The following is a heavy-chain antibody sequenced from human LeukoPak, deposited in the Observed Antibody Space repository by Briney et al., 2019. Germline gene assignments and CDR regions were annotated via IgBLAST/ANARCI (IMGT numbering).Heavy chain of an antibody. D-gene: IGHD2-15*01. CDR1: GGSISSYC. CDR2: IYYSGST. V-gene: IGHV4-59*01. J-gene: IGHJ1*01. CDR3: ARDPSSVVVLQH. Sequence: PSETLSLTCTVSGGSISSYCWSWIRQPPGKGLEWIGYIYYSGSTNYNPSLKSRVTISVDTSKNQFSLKLSSVTAEDTAVYYCARDPSSVVVLQHWGQGTLVTVSS.